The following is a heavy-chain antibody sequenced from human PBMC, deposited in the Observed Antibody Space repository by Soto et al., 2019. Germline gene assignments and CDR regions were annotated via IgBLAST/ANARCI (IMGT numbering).Heavy chain of an antibody. CDR3: VRGGMSTAPFDY. J-gene: IGHJ4*02. CDR2: VVGDGSDT. V-gene: IGHV3-74*01. D-gene: IGHD5-18*01. CDR1: GFSLRFYW. Sequence: EVQLVESGGGLVQPGGSLRLSCAASGFSLRFYWMHWVRQAPGKGLVWVSRVVGDGSDTAYVDSVKGRFTISRDNAKNTVLLRMNSLRVDDTAVYYCVRGGMSTAPFDYWGQGTLVTVSS.